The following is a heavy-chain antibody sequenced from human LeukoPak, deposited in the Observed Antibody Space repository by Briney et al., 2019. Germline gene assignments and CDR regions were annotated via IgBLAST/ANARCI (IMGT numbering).Heavy chain of an antibody. CDR1: GGSISSYY. D-gene: IGHD4-11*01. Sequence: SETLPLTCTVSGGSISSYYWSWIRQPAGKGLEWIGRIYTSGSTNYNPSLKSRVTMSVDTSKNQFSLKLSSVTAADTAVYYCAREGQLHNDYPIDYWGQGTLATVSS. CDR2: IYTSGST. J-gene: IGHJ4*02. CDR3: AREGQLHNDYPIDY. V-gene: IGHV4-4*07.